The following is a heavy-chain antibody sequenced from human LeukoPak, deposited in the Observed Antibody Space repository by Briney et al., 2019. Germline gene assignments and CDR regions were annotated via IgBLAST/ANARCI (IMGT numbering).Heavy chain of an antibody. Sequence: GGSLRLSCAASGFTFSSCSMSWVRQAPGKGLEWVASISRTSSYIVYADSMKGRFTISRDNAENSLYLQTNSLRAEDTAVYYCARDASGWSRDYWGQGTLVTVSS. J-gene: IGHJ4*02. CDR1: GFTFSSCS. D-gene: IGHD6-19*01. CDR3: ARDASGWSRDY. V-gene: IGHV3-21*01. CDR2: ISRTSSYI.